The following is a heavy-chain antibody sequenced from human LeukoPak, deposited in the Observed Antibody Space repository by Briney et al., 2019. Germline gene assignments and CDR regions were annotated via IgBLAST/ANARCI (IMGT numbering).Heavy chain of an antibody. CDR2: IYHSGST. J-gene: IGHJ5*02. CDR3: ARPDPKAGWFDP. Sequence: SETLSLTCAVSGYSISSGYYWGWIRQPPGKGLEWIGSIYHSGSTYYNPSLKSRVTISVDTSKNQFSLKLSSVTAADTAVYYCARPDPKAGWFDPWDQGTLVTVSS. V-gene: IGHV4-38-2*01. CDR1: GYSISSGYY.